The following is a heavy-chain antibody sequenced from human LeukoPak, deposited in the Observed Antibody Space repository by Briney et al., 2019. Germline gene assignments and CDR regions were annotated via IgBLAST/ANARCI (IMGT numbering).Heavy chain of an antibody. CDR1: GFTFSSYV. Sequence: PGGSLRLSCVASGFTFSSYVMSWVRQAPGKGLEWVSAISGSGISTYYADSVKGRFTISRDNSESTLYLQMDSLRGDDAAVYYCAKAVGRISWSFDYWGQGALVTVSS. CDR2: ISGSGIST. CDR3: AKAVGRISWSFDY. J-gene: IGHJ4*02. D-gene: IGHD6-13*01. V-gene: IGHV3-23*01.